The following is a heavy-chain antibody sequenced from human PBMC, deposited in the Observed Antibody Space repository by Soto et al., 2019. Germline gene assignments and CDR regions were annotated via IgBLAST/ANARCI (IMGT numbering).Heavy chain of an antibody. CDR3: AKDTYFRDSSGYYVFDY. Sequence: QVHLVESGGGVVQPGRSLRLSCEASGFTFSNYGTHWVRQAPGEGLEWVAHISYDGSNEHYTDSVKGRFTISRDNSKKMVFLHTNSLIPEDKAVYHCAKDTYFRDSSGYYVFDYWGQGTLVTVSS. CDR2: ISYDGSNE. D-gene: IGHD3-22*01. V-gene: IGHV3-30*18. J-gene: IGHJ4*02. CDR1: GFTFSNYG.